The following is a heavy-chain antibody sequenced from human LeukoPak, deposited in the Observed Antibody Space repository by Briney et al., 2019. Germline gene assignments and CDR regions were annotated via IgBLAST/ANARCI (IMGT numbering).Heavy chain of an antibody. V-gene: IGHV4-38-2*02. CDR2: IYHSGST. Sequence: SETLSLTCTVSGYSISSGYYRGWIRQPPGKGLEWIGSIYHSGSTYYNPSLKSRVTISVDTSKNQFSLKLSSVTAADTAVYYCARRQTYDILTGYYNVALGEFDPWGQGTLVTVSS. D-gene: IGHD3-9*01. CDR3: ARRQTYDILTGYYNVALGEFDP. CDR1: GYSISSGYY. J-gene: IGHJ5*02.